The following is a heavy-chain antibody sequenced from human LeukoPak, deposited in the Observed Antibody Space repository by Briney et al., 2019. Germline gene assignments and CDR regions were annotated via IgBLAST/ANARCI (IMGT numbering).Heavy chain of an antibody. CDR3: TTGVWFGELLLDY. Sequence: GGAPRVSLGASGFPFSNAWVSWVRPGPGEGLEWVCRIKSKTDGGTTDYAAPVKGRFTISRDDSKNTLYLQMNSLKTEDTAVYYCTTGVWFGELLLDYWGQGTLVTVSS. CDR1: GFPFSNAW. D-gene: IGHD3-10*01. V-gene: IGHV3-15*01. J-gene: IGHJ4*02. CDR2: IKSKTDGGTT.